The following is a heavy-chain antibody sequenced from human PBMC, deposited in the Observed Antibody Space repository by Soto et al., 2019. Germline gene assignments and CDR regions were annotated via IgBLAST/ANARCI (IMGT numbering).Heavy chain of an antibody. Sequence: PSENLSLNCTVSGGSISSGDYYWSWIRQPPGKGLEWIGYIYYSGSTYYNPSLKSRVTISVDTSKNQFSLKLSSVTAADTAVYYCARIDYYDSSGYSYFDYWGQGTLVTVSS. CDR2: IYYSGST. V-gene: IGHV4-30-4*01. D-gene: IGHD3-22*01. J-gene: IGHJ4*02. CDR1: GGSISSGDYY. CDR3: ARIDYYDSSGYSYFDY.